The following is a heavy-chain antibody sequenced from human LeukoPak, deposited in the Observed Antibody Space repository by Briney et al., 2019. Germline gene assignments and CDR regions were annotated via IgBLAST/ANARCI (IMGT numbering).Heavy chain of an antibody. CDR1: GGSISSYY. Sequence: SETLSLTCTVSGGSISSYYWSWIRQPPGKGLEWIGYIYYSGSTNYNPSLTSRVTISVDTSKNQCSLKLSSVTAADTAVYYCAGSWESIATRGPSFDPWGQGTLVTVSS. CDR2: IYYSGST. D-gene: IGHD6-6*01. V-gene: IGHV4-59*01. J-gene: IGHJ5*02. CDR3: AGSWESIATRGPSFDP.